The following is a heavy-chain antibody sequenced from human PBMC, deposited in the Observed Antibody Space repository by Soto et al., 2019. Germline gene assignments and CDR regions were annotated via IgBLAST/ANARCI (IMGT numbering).Heavy chain of an antibody. CDR1: GFTFSSYA. J-gene: IGHJ4*02. D-gene: IGHD6-19*01. CDR3: AREGAPSSGWLFDY. Sequence: GGSLRLSCAASGFTFSSYAMHWVRQAPGKGLEWVAVISYDGSNKYYADSVKGRFTISRDNSKNTLYLQMNSLRAEDTAVYYCAREGAPSSGWLFDYWGQGTLVTVSS. V-gene: IGHV3-30-3*01. CDR2: ISYDGSNK.